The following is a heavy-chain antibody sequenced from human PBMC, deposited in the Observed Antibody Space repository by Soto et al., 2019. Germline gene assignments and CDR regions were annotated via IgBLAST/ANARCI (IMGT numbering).Heavy chain of an antibody. V-gene: IGHV3-30-3*01. CDR2: ISYDGSNK. Sequence: QVQLVESGGGVVHPGRSLRLSCAASVFTFSSYAMHWVRQAPGKGLEWVAVISYDGSNKYYADSVKGRFTISRDNSKNTLYLQMNSLRAEDTAVYYCARDLYSSGWSDYWGQGTLVTVSS. CDR3: ARDLYSSGWSDY. D-gene: IGHD6-19*01. CDR1: VFTFSSYA. J-gene: IGHJ4*02.